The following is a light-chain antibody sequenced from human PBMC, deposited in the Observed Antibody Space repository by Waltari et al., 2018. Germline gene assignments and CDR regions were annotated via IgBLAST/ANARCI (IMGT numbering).Light chain of an antibody. CDR3: QQYGNLLWT. CDR2: GAS. V-gene: IGKV3-20*01. Sequence: EIVVTQSPGTLSLSPGERATLSFRASQSVSSVYLAWYQQKPGQAPRLLIYGASNRATGIPDRFSGSGSGTDFTLTISRLEPEDFAVYYCQQYGNLLWTFGQGTKVEIK. CDR1: QSVSSVY. J-gene: IGKJ1*01.